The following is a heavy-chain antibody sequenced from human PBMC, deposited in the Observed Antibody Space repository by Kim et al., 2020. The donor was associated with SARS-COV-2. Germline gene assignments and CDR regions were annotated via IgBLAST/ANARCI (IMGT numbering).Heavy chain of an antibody. CDR2: ISYDGSNK. J-gene: IGHJ6*02. CDR3: ARGSGEQWLVQDYYYGMDV. Sequence: GGSLRLSCAASGFTFSSYAMHWVRQAPGKGLEWVAVISYDGSNKYYADSVKGRFTISRDNSKNTLYLQMNSLRAEDTAVYYCARGSGEQWLVQDYYYGMDVWGQGTTVTVSS. D-gene: IGHD6-19*01. CDR1: GFTFSSYA. V-gene: IGHV3-30*04.